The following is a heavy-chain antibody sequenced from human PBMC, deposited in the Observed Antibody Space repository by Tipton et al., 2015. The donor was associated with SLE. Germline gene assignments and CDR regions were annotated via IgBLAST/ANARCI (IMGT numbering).Heavy chain of an antibody. CDR1: GGSISSYY. V-gene: IGHV4-59*01. J-gene: IGHJ1*01. CDR2: IYYSGST. D-gene: IGHD4-17*01. Sequence: TLSLTCTVSGGSISSYYWSWIRQPPGKGLEWIGYIYYSGSTNYNPSLKSRVTISVDTSKNQFSLKLSSVTAADTAVYYCARGRGYGDPEYFQHWGQGTLVTVSP. CDR3: ARGRGYGDPEYFQH.